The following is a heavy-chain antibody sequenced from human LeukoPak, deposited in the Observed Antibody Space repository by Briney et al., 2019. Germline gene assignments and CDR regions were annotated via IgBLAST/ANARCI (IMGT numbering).Heavy chain of an antibody. CDR1: GFTFDDYT. D-gene: IGHD1-7*01. CDR3: ARAGLYNWNYEGTAYFDY. V-gene: IGHV3-43*01. CDR2: ISWDGGST. Sequence: GGSLRLSCAASGFTFDDYTMHWVRQAPGKGLEWVSLISWDGGSTYYADSVKGRFTISRDNAKNSLYLQMNSLRAEDTALYYCARAGLYNWNYEGTAYFDYWGQGTLVTVSS. J-gene: IGHJ4*02.